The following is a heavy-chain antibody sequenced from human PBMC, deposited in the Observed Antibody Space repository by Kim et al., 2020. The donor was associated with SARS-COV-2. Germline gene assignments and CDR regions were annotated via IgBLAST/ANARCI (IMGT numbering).Heavy chain of an antibody. J-gene: IGHJ4*02. CDR2: IKSKTDGGTT. CDR1: GFTFSNAW. D-gene: IGHD3-16*02. Sequence: GGSLRLSCAASGFTFSNAWMSWVRQAQGKGLEWVGRIKSKTDGGTTDYAAPVKGRFTISRDDSKNTLYLQMNSLKTEDTAVYYCTTDRDYDYIWGSYRYRDYWGQGTLVTVSS. V-gene: IGHV3-15*01. CDR3: TTDRDYDYIWGSYRYRDY.